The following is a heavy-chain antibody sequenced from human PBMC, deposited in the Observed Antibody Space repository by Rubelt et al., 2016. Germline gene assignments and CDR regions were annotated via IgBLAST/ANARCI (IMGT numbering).Heavy chain of an antibody. CDR1: GFSISSGYY. Sequence: QVQLQESGPGLVKPSETLSLTCTVSGFSISSGYYWGWVRQPPGKGLECIGSIYQSGSTYYNPSLKSRVTMSVDTSKNQFSRKLGSGTAADTGVYYCARETQPTVTTRGEVDYWGQGTLVTVSS. V-gene: IGHV4-38-2*02. CDR3: ARETQPTVTTRGEVDY. D-gene: IGHD4-17*01. CDR2: IYQSGST. J-gene: IGHJ4*02.